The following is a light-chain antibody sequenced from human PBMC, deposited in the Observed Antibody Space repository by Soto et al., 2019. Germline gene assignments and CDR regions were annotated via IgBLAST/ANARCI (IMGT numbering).Light chain of an antibody. Sequence: EIVLTQSPATLSLSPGERATLSCRASQSVSSYLAWYQQKPGQAPRLLIYDASNRGTGIPARFSGSGSGTDFTLTISSLEPEDFSVDYCQQRSNWALTFGQGTKVEIK. CDR3: QQRSNWALT. CDR1: QSVSSY. J-gene: IGKJ1*01. V-gene: IGKV3-11*01. CDR2: DAS.